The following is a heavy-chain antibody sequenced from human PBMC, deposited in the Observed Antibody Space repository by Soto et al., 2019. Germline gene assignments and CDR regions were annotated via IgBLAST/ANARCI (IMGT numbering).Heavy chain of an antibody. J-gene: IGHJ3*02. Sequence: EVQLVESGGGLVQPGGSLRLSCAASGFTFSSYDMHWVRQATGKGLEWVSAIGTAGDTYYPGSVKGRFTISRENAKNSLYLQMNSLRAGDTAVYYCAREQGLTWNEALGAFDIWGQGTMVTVSS. CDR3: AREQGLTWNEALGAFDI. CDR2: IGTAGDT. D-gene: IGHD1-1*01. V-gene: IGHV3-13*01. CDR1: GFTFSSYD.